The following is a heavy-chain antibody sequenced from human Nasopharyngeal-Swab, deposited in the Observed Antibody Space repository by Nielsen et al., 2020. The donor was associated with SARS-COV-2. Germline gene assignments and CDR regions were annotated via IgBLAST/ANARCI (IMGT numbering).Heavy chain of an antibody. V-gene: IGHV1-24*01. J-gene: IGHJ5*02. Sequence: ASVKVSCKVSGYTLTELSMHWVRQAPGKGLEWMGGFDPEDGEKIYAQKFQGRVTMTEDTSTDTAYMELSSLRSEDTAVYYCATGPGILTGANWFDPWGQGTLVTVSS. CDR3: ATGPGILTGANWFDP. CDR2: FDPEDGEK. D-gene: IGHD3-9*01. CDR1: GYTLTELS.